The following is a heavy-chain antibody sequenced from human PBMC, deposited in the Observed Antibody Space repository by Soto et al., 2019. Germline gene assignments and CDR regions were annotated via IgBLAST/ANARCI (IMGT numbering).Heavy chain of an antibody. Sequence: DVQLLESGGGLVQPGGSLRLSCTASGFTFSTYAMTWVRQAPGKGLEWVSAISGGGGPTYYADSVKGRFTISRDNSKNTLYLQMNSLRADDTAVYYCAKVSRFLDSGLIWGQGTLVTVSS. CDR2: ISGGGGPT. CDR1: GFTFSTYA. J-gene: IGHJ3*02. CDR3: AKVSRFLDSGLI. D-gene: IGHD3-10*01. V-gene: IGHV3-23*01.